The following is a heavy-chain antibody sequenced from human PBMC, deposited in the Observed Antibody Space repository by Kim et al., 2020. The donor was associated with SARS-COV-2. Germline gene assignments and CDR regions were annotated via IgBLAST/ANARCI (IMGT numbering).Heavy chain of an antibody. CDR3: ARDLCSTTSPGCYFDY. Sequence: LKSRVTIAEDTSKDQFSLKLSSVTAADTAVYYGARDLCSTTSPGCYFDYWGQGTLVTVSS. D-gene: IGHD2-2*01. V-gene: IGHV4-31*02. J-gene: IGHJ4*02.